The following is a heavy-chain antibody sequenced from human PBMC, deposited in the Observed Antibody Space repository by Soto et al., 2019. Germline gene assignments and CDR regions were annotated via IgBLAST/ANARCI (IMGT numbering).Heavy chain of an antibody. Sequence: GGSLRLSCAASGFTFSSYSMNWVRQAPGKGLEWVSYISSSSSTIYYADSVKGRFTISRDNAKNSLYLQMNSLRDEDTAVYYCARINYYGSGNYFDYWGQGTLVTVSS. CDR1: GFTFSSYS. D-gene: IGHD3-10*01. CDR3: ARINYYGSGNYFDY. J-gene: IGHJ4*02. CDR2: ISSSSSTI. V-gene: IGHV3-48*02.